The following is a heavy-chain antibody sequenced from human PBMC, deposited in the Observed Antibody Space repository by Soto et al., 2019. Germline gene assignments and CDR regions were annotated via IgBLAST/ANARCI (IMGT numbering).Heavy chain of an antibody. Sequence: SSETLSLTCRVSGCSISSYYWSWIRQPPGKGLEWIGYIFYSGSTNQSPSLKSRVTISVDTSKNQFSLKLRSVTAADTAVYYCARTALGWFDPWGQGTLVTVSS. J-gene: IGHJ5*02. V-gene: IGHV4-59*01. D-gene: IGHD2-21*02. CDR2: IFYSGST. CDR1: GCSISSYY. CDR3: ARTALGWFDP.